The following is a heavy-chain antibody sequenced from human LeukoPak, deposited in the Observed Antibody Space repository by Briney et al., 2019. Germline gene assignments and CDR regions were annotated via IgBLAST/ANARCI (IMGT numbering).Heavy chain of an antibody. CDR1: GFTFSGFA. CDR3: ARGPYSSGSSADY. V-gene: IGHV3-11*06. J-gene: IGHJ4*02. D-gene: IGHD6-19*01. Sequence: PGGSLRLSCAASGFTFSGFAMSWIRQAPGKGLEWVSYISSSDTYTNYADSVKGRFTISRDNAKNSLYLQMNSLRAEDTAVYYCARGPYSSGSSADYWGQGTLVTVSS. CDR2: ISSSDTYT.